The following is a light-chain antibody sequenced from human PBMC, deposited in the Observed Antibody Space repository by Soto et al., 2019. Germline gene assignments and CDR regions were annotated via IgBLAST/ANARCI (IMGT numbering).Light chain of an antibody. CDR2: GAS. Sequence: SPYALRLAPEDRATSYALASQTVSSSYLAWYQQKPGQAPRLLIYGASSRATGIPDRFIGSGSGTDFTLTVSRLAPEDFAVYYCQQYGSSRTIAQGTKVDIK. V-gene: IGKV3-20*01. J-gene: IGKJ1*01. CDR3: QQYGSSRT. CDR1: QTVSSSY.